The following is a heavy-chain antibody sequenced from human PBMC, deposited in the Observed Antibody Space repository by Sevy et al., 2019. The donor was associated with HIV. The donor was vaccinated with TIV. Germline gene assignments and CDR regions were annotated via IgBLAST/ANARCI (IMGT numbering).Heavy chain of an antibody. CDR2: INTNTGNP. Sequence: ASVKVSCKASGYTFTSYAMNWVRQAPGQGLEWMGWINTNTGNPTYAQGFTGRFVFSLDTSVSTAYLQISSLKAEDTAVYYCARESEMGPATIFGVVISPPPDPWGQGTLVTVSS. CDR1: GYTFTSYA. J-gene: IGHJ5*02. D-gene: IGHD3-3*01. CDR3: ARESEMGPATIFGVVISPPPDP. V-gene: IGHV7-4-1*02.